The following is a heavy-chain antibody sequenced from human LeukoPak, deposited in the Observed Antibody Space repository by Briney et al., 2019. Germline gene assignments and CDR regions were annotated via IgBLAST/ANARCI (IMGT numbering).Heavy chain of an antibody. J-gene: IGHJ4*02. CDR3: AIPPVGVTKVPDTK. D-gene: IGHD4/OR15-4a*01. CDR2: IGASGSTT. Sequence: SGGSLRLSCAASGFTFSSSAMTWVRQAPGKGLEWVSGIGASGSTTYYADSVKGRFTISRDDSKKTLYLQMNSLRADDTAVYFCAIPPVGVTKVPDTKWGQGTLVTVSS. CDR1: GFTFSSSA. V-gene: IGHV3-23*01.